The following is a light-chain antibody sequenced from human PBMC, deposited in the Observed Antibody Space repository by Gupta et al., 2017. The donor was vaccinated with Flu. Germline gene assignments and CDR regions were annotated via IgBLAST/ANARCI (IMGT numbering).Light chain of an antibody. V-gene: IGKV3-15*01. CDR1: QTVSSK. CDR3: QQYNNWPPIT. J-gene: IGKJ5*01. CDR2: GAS. Sequence: EIVMTQSPVTLSVSPGERVTLSCRASQTVSSKLAWYQQKPGQAPRLLIYGASTRATSIPARFSGSGSGTEFTLTISSLQSEDFAVYYCQQYNNWPPITFGQGTRLEIK.